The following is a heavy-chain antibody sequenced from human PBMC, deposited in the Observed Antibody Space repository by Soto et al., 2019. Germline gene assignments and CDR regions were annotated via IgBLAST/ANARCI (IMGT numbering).Heavy chain of an antibody. J-gene: IGHJ4*02. CDR3: VRRVCSGGHCPGIGFDY. D-gene: IGHD2-15*01. Sequence: PGGSLRLSCAASGFIFSTFDMHWVRQATGEGLEWVAGFGRVGDRYSSHSVTDRFCVSREDATSSLYLQMKSLRAGDTAVYYCVRRVCSGGHCPGIGFDYWGQGTLVTVSS. V-gene: IGHV3-13*01. CDR2: FGRVGDR. CDR1: GFIFSTFD.